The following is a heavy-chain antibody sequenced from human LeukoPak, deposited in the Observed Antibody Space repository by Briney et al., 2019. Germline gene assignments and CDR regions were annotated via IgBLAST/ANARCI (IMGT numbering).Heavy chain of an antibody. CDR3: ARADEYSSPFPVGDY. J-gene: IGHJ4*02. CDR2: IYSGVST. V-gene: IGHV3-53*01. D-gene: IGHD6-6*01. CDR1: GFTVSSNY. Sequence: GGSLRLSCAASGFTVSSNYMSWVRQAPGKGLEWVSVIYSGVSTYYADSVKGRFTISRDNSKNTLYLQMNSLRAEDTAVYYCARADEYSSPFPVGDYWGQGTLVTVSS.